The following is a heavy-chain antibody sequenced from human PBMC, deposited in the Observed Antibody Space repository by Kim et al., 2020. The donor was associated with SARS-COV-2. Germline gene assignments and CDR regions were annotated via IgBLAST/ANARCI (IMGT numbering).Heavy chain of an antibody. CDR2: T. Sequence: TNYNPTLKSRVTISVDTSKNQFSLKLSYVTAADTAVYYCARETSSGSIDYWGQGTLVTVSS. CDR3: ARETSSGSIDY. D-gene: IGHD6-19*01. J-gene: IGHJ4*02. V-gene: IGHV4-59*01.